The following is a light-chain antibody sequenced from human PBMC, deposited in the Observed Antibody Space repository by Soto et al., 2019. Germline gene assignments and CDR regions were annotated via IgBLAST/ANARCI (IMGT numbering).Light chain of an antibody. V-gene: IGLV1-40*01. Sequence: QSVLTQPPSVSGAPGQRVTISCTGSSSNFGAGYDVHWYQQFPGTVPQLLIHSNTNRPSGVPDRFSCSKSGTSASLAITGLQAEDEADYYCQSYDSSLSGWVFGGWTKLTVL. CDR3: QSYDSSLSGWV. J-gene: IGLJ3*02. CDR2: SNT. CDR1: SSNFGAGYD.